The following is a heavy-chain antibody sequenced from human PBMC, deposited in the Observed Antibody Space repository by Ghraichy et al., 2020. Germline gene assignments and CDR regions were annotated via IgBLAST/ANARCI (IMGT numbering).Heavy chain of an antibody. V-gene: IGHV3-48*02. CDR1: GFSFSGYS. J-gene: IGHJ6*02. Sequence: GGSRRLSCVGSGFSFSGYSMNWVRQSPGKGLEWVSYITSSSRTISYADSVKGRFTISRDNAQNSLYLQMNSLRDEDTAVYYCARGSRVVRFYYYDGMDVWGQGTAVTVSS. CDR3: ARGSRVVRFYYYDGMDV. D-gene: IGHD4-23*01. CDR2: ITSSSRTI.